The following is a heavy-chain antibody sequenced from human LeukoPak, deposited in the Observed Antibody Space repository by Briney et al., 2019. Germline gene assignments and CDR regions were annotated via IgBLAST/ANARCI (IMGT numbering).Heavy chain of an antibody. CDR1: GGSINSRSYY. CDR3: ARAVGYCSSTSCEEAFDI. Sequence: KTSETLSLTCTVSGGSINSRSYYWGWIRQPPGKGLEWIGSIYYSGSTNYNPSLKSRVTISVDTSKNQFSLKLSSVTAADTAVYYCARAVGYCSSTSCEEAFDIWGQGTMVTVSS. V-gene: IGHV4-39*07. D-gene: IGHD2-2*01. CDR2: IYYSGST. J-gene: IGHJ3*02.